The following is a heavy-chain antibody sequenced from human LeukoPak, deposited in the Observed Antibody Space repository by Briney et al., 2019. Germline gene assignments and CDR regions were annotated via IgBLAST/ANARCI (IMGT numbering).Heavy chain of an antibody. CDR3: AKRSLSGSFDYYYYMDV. Sequence: GGSLRLSCAASGFTFSDYYMSWIRQAPGKGLEWVSYISSSGSTIYYADSVKGRFTISRDNAKNSLYLQMNSLRAEDTAVYYCAKRSLSGSFDYYYYMDVWGKGTTVTVSS. CDR2: ISSSGSTI. V-gene: IGHV3-11*04. D-gene: IGHD1-26*01. CDR1: GFTFSDYY. J-gene: IGHJ6*03.